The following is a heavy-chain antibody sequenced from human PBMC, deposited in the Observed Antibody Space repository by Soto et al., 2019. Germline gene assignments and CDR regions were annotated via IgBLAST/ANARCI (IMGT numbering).Heavy chain of an antibody. D-gene: IGHD6-13*01. V-gene: IGHV1-69*02. Sequence: QVQLVQSGAEVKKPGSSVKVSCKASGGTFSSYTISWVRQAPGQGLEWMGRIIPILGIANYAQKFQGRVTITADKSTRTAYMELSSLRSEDTAVYYCASAAAAAGISGWFDPWGQGTLVTVSS. CDR2: IIPILGIA. CDR3: ASAAAAAGISGWFDP. J-gene: IGHJ5*02. CDR1: GGTFSSYT.